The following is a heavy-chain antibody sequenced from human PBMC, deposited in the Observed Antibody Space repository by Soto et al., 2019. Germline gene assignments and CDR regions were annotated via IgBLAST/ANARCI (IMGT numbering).Heavy chain of an antibody. J-gene: IGHJ5*02. Sequence: SETLSLTCAVYGGSFSGYYWSWIRQPPGKGLEWIGEINHSGSTNYNPSLKSRVTISVDTSKNQFSLKLSSVTAADTAVYYCASSQTYDFWSGYHVPWLDPWGQGTLVTVYS. CDR3: ASSQTYDFWSGYHVPWLDP. D-gene: IGHD3-3*01. V-gene: IGHV4-34*01. CDR1: GGSFSGYY. CDR2: INHSGST.